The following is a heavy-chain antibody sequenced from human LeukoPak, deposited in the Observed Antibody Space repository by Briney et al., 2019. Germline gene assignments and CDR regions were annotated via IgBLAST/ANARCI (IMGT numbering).Heavy chain of an antibody. V-gene: IGHV3-33*06. CDR3: AKEYYYGSGSYYTKPYFFDY. CDR2: TWYDGSNK. D-gene: IGHD3-10*01. Sequence: PGXXXRLSCAASGFSFSSYGMHWVRQAPSKGLEWVAATWYDGSNKYYADSVKGRFTISRDNSKNTLYLQMNILRAEDTAVYYCAKEYYYGSGSYYTKPYFFDYWGQGTLVTVSS. J-gene: IGHJ4*02. CDR1: GFSFSSYG.